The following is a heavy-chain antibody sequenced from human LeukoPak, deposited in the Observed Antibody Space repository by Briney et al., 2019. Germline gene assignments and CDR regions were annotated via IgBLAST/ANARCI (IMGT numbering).Heavy chain of an antibody. CDR2: INHSGIT. Sequence: SETLSLTCAVYGGSLSAYYWTWIRQPPGKGLEWIGEINHSGITYYTPSLKSRVTISVDTSKNQFYLKLSSVTAADTAVYYCARAVGSFDWLPLFDYWGQGTLVTVSS. V-gene: IGHV4-34*01. D-gene: IGHD3-9*01. CDR3: ARAVGSFDWLPLFDY. J-gene: IGHJ4*02. CDR1: GGSLSAYY.